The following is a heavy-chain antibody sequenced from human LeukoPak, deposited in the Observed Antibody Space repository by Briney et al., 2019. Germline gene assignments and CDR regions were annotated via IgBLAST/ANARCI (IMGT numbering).Heavy chain of an antibody. CDR1: GGSISSYY. D-gene: IGHD3-3*01. CDR2: IYTSGST. CDR3: ARSSITIFGVVILFDY. J-gene: IGHJ4*02. V-gene: IGHV4-4*07. Sequence: SETLSLTCTVSGGSISSYYWSWIRQPAGKGLEWIGRIYTSGSTNYNPSLKSRVTMSVDTSKNQFSLKLSSVTAADTAVYYCARSSITIFGVVILFDYWGQGTLVTVSS.